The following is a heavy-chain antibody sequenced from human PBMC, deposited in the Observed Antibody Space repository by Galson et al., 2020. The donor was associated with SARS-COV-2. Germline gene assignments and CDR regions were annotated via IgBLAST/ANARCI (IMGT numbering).Heavy chain of an antibody. V-gene: IGHV3-30*01. J-gene: IGHJ6*02. CDR1: GFNFDSFA. D-gene: IGHD5-12*01. Sequence: GESLKISCAASGFNFDSFAMYWVRQAPGKGLEWPASISYDGSEKFYSDSVKGRFSISRDNSKNTLYLQMNTLRPDDTALYYCAKDGAMSAGPIEKWLPNYFYAMDVWGLGTTVTVSS. CDR2: ISYDGSEK. CDR3: AKDGAMSAGPIEKWLPNYFYAMDV.